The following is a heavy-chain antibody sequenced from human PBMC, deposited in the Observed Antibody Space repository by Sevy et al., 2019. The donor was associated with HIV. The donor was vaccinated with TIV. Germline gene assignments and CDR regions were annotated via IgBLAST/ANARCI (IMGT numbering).Heavy chain of an antibody. V-gene: IGHV3-30*04. CDR1: GFTFSSYA. Sequence: GGSLRLSCAASGFTFSSYAMHWVRQAPGKGLEWVAVISYDGSNKYYADSVKGRFTISRDNSKNTLYLQMNSLRAEDTAVYYCARDNDFGDTAMGRSYYYYYYGMDVWGQRTTVTVSS. CDR2: ISYDGSNK. CDR3: ARDNDFGDTAMGRSYYYYYYGMDV. J-gene: IGHJ6*02. D-gene: IGHD5-18*01.